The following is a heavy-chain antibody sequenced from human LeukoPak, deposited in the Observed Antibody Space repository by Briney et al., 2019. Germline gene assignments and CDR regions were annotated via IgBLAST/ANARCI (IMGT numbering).Heavy chain of an antibody. J-gene: IGHJ4*02. CDR1: GFTLSNYM. D-gene: IGHD1-20*01. V-gene: IGHV3-74*01. Sequence: GGSLRLSCAASGFTLSNYMMHWVRQAPGKGLVWVSRIKSDGITITYADSVKGRFTISRDNAKNTLYLQMNSLRAEDTAVYYCLRDLNWSLDQWGQGTLVTVSS. CDR2: IKSDGITI. CDR3: LRDLNWSLDQ.